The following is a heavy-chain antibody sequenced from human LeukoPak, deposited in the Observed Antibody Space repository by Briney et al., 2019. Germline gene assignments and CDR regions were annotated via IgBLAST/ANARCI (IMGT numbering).Heavy chain of an antibody. J-gene: IGHJ3*02. CDR3: AKGGGYYDFWSGYSTPPGAFDI. Sequence: GGSLRLSCAASGFTFSSYGMHWVHQAPGKGLEWVAVIWYDGSNKYYADSVKGRFTISRDNSKNTLYLQMNSLRAEDTAVYYCAKGGGYYDFWSGYSTPPGAFDIWGQGTMVTVSS. CDR2: IWYDGSNK. CDR1: GFTFSSYG. V-gene: IGHV3-33*06. D-gene: IGHD3-3*01.